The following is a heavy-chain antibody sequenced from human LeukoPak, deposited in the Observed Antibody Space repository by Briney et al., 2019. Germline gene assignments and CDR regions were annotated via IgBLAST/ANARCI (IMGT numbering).Heavy chain of an antibody. CDR1: GGSISSYY. Sequence: SETLSLTCIVSGGSISSYYWNWIRQPPGKGLEWIGYIYYSGSTNYNPSLKSRVTISLDTSKNHFSLKLTSVTAADTAVYYCATGPANWFDPWGQGTLVTVSS. CDR3: ATGPANWFDP. CDR2: IYYSGST. J-gene: IGHJ5*02. D-gene: IGHD2-8*02. V-gene: IGHV4-59*01.